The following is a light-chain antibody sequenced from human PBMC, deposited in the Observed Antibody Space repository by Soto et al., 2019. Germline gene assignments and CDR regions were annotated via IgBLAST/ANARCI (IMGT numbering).Light chain of an antibody. CDR2: DAS. V-gene: IGKV1-33*01. Sequence: DIQMTQSPSSLSASVGDRVTITCQASQDISNYLNWYQQKPGQAPKILVYDASVLEAGVPSRFTGGRPGTHFTLTNTSLQAEDVAAYSCHQYDDRPHTFGRGPQVEMK. CDR1: QDISNY. J-gene: IGKJ4*01. CDR3: HQYDDRPHT.